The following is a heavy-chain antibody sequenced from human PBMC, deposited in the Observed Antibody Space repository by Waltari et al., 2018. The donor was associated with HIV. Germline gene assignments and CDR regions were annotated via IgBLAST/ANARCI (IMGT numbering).Heavy chain of an antibody. J-gene: IGHJ4*02. V-gene: IGHV1-46*01. CDR2: INPSGGIT. Sequence: QVQLVQSGHEVKKPGASVKVSCKASGYTFTSYDMHWVRQAPGQGLEWMGIINPSGGITTYAQKFQGRVTMTRDTSASTFYMDLSSLRSEDTAVYYCARMEEQWMVADYWGPGTLVTVSS. CDR1: GYTFTSYD. D-gene: IGHD6-19*01. CDR3: ARMEEQWMVADY.